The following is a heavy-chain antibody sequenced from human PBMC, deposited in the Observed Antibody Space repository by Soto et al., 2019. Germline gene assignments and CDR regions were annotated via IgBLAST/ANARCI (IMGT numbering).Heavy chain of an antibody. V-gene: IGHV4-59*08. CDR3: ARRQDYGGFDY. CDR2: ISYSGST. Sequence: SETQSLTCTVSGGSLSSYYWSWIRQSPGKGLEWIGYISYSGSTTYNPSLKSRVTISADTSKNQFSLKLRSVTAADTAVYCCARRQDYGGFDYWGQGTLVTFSS. CDR1: GGSLSSYY. J-gene: IGHJ4*02. D-gene: IGHD4-17*01.